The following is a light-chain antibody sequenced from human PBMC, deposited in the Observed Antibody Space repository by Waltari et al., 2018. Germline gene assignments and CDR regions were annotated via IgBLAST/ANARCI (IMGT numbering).Light chain of an antibody. CDR2: ENN. V-gene: IGLV1-51*02. J-gene: IGLJ3*02. CDR3: GTWDSSPSGGRWV. Sequence: QSVLTQPPSVSAAPGQKVTISCSGSRSNIGINYVSWYQQPPGTAPKLLIFENNKPLPGIPYRFSGSKSGTSATLGITGLQTGNEADYYCGTWDSSPSGGRWVFGGGTKLTVL. CDR1: RSNIGINY.